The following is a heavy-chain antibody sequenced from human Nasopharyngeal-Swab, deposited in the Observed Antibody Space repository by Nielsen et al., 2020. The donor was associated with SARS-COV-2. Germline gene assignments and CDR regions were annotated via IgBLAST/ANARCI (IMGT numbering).Heavy chain of an antibody. CDR3: ARGVDTAKVKDYYGMDV. V-gene: IGHV4-30-2*01. CDR2: IYHSGST. Sequence: WIRQPPGKGLEWIGYIYHSGSTYYNPSLKSRVTISVDRSKNQFSLKLSSVTAADTAVYYCARGVDTAKVKDYYGMDVWGQGTTVTVSS. J-gene: IGHJ6*02. D-gene: IGHD5-18*01.